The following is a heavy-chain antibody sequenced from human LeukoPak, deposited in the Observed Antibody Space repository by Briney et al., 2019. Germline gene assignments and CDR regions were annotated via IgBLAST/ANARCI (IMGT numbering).Heavy chain of an antibody. Sequence: GGSLRLSCAASGFTFDDYAMHWVRQAPGKGLEWVSVISGNGGDTFYADSVKGRFTISRDNSKNTLYLQMNSLRAEDTAVYYCAKDLVSYYDSSGYPNDYWGQGTLVTVSS. J-gene: IGHJ4*02. D-gene: IGHD3-22*01. CDR3: AKDLVSYYDSSGYPNDY. V-gene: IGHV3-23*01. CDR2: ISGNGGDT. CDR1: GFTFDDYA.